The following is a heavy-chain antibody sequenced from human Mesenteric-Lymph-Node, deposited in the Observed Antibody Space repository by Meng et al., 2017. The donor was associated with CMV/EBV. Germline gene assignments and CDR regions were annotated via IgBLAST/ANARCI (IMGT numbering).Heavy chain of an antibody. Sequence: GESLKISCAASGFTFSSTWMHWVRQAPGKGLLWVARINSDGTTRNYADSVKGRFTVSRDNAKNTLYLQMDSLRAEDTAVYYCARSTPGRSGWYYFDYWGQGTRVTVSS. CDR2: INSDGTTR. J-gene: IGHJ4*02. V-gene: IGHV3-74*01. CDR1: GFTFSSTW. CDR3: ARSTPGRSGWYYFDY. D-gene: IGHD6-19*01.